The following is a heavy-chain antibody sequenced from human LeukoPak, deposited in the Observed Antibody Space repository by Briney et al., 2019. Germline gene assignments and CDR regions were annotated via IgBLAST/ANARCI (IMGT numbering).Heavy chain of an antibody. V-gene: IGHV4-30-2*01. Sequence: NTSQTLSLTCTVSGGSISSGGYYWSWIRQPPGKGLEWIGYIYHSGSTNYNPSLKSRVTISVDKSKNQFSLKLSSVTAADTAVYYCARDYEGNWFDPWGQGTLVTVSS. J-gene: IGHJ5*02. CDR1: GGSISSGGYY. CDR3: ARDYEGNWFDP. D-gene: IGHD3-16*01. CDR2: IYHSGST.